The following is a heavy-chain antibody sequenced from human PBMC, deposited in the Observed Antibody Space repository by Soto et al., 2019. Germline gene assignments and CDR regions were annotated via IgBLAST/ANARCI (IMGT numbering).Heavy chain of an antibody. CDR3: ARGGFCSGGSCYRGVDFDY. V-gene: IGHV4-59*01. Sequence: SETLSLTCTVSGGSISSYYWSWIRQPPGKGLEWIGYIYYSGSTNYNPSLKSRVTISVDTSKNQFSLKLSSVTAADTAVYYCARGGFCSGGSCYRGVDFDYWGQGTLVTVSS. CDR1: GGSISSYY. D-gene: IGHD2-15*01. CDR2: IYYSGST. J-gene: IGHJ4*02.